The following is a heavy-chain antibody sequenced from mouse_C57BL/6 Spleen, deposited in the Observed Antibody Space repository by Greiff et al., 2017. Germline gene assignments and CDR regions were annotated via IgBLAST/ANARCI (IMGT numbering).Heavy chain of an antibody. V-gene: IGHV1-20*01. CDR2: INPYNGDT. J-gene: IGHJ4*01. D-gene: IGHD1-1*01. CDR1: GYSFTGYF. CDR3: ARSSGSSSYYAMDY. Sequence: EVQLQQSGPELVKPGDSVKISCKASGYSFTGYFMNWVMQSHGKSLEWIGRINPYNGDTFYNQKFKGKATLPVDKSSSTAHMELRSLTSEDSAVYYCARSSGSSSYYAMDYWGQGTSVTVSS.